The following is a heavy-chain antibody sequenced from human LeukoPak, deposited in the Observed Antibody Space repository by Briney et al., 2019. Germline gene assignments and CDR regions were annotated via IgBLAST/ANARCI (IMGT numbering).Heavy chain of an antibody. CDR2: IYANGNT. Sequence: GGSLRLSCAVSGFTVSGNYITWVRQAPGKGLEWVSVIYANGNTYYADSMQGRLTISRDKSKNTVFLQMNSLRAEDTAMYYCARVRQGFWSRWGQGTLVTVSS. J-gene: IGHJ4*02. V-gene: IGHV3-53*01. D-gene: IGHD3-3*01. CDR1: GFTVSGNY. CDR3: ARVRQGFWSR.